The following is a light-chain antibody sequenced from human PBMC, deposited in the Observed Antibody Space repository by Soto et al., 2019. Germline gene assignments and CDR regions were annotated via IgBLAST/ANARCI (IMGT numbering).Light chain of an antibody. V-gene: IGKV3-15*01. Sequence: EIVLTHSPGTLSLYPWEIATLSCRASQGIGNTLAWYPQRHGQTPRLLIYGASTRATGIPARFSVSGSVTEITLTINSLQSEDFAVYYCQRYHNWPLAFGGGTQVDI. CDR2: GAS. J-gene: IGKJ4*01. CDR3: QRYHNWPLA. CDR1: QGIGNT.